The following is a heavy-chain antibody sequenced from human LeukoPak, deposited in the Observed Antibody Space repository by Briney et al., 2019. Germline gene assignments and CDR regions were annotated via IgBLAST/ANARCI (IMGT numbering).Heavy chain of an antibody. J-gene: IGHJ4*02. Sequence: HGESLKISCKGSGYSFTSYWIGWVRQMPGKGLEWMGIIYPGDSDTRYSPSLQGQVTISADKSISTAYLQWSSLKASDTAMYYCARQDCSSTSCYPYWGQGTLVTVSS. D-gene: IGHD2-2*01. V-gene: IGHV5-51*01. CDR1: GYSFTSYW. CDR2: IYPGDSDT. CDR3: ARQDCSSTSCYPY.